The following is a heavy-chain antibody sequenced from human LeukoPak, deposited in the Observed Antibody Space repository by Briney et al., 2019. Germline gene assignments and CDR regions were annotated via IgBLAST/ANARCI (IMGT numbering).Heavy chain of an antibody. J-gene: IGHJ4*02. CDR3: ARGRAYCGGDCYDY. CDR1: VFTFSSYS. D-gene: IGHD2-21*01. CDR2: ISSSSSTI. V-gene: IGHV3-48*01. Sequence: GGSLRLSCTASVFTFSSYSMNWVRQAPGKGLEWVSYISSSSSTIYYADSVKGRFTISRDNAKNSLYLQMNSLRAEDTAVYYCARGRAYCGGDCYDYWGQGTLVTVSS.